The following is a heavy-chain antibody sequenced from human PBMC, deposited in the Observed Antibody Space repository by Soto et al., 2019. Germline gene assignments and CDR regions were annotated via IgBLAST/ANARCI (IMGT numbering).Heavy chain of an antibody. Sequence: QVQLQQWGAGLLKPSETLSLTCAVYGGSFSPYFWSWIRQPPGKGLAGIGEINHSGSTNYNPSLTRRATLSVVTSKKQVSLELTSVTAADTAVYYCARLASGWQYYYFDFWGRGTPVTVSS. CDR1: GGSFSPYF. CDR2: INHSGST. J-gene: IGHJ2*01. V-gene: IGHV4-34*01. D-gene: IGHD6-19*01. CDR3: ARLASGWQYYYFDF.